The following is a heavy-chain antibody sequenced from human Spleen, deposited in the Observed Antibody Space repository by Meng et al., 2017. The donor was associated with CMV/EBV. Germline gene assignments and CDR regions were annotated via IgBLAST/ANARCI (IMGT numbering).Heavy chain of an antibody. CDR1: GFTFSTDS. CDR3: ARTSYGMDV. J-gene: IGHJ6*02. Sequence: GGSLRLSCAAPGFTFSTDSMNWVRQAPGKGLEWLSYISSSSSTIYYADSVRGRFTISRDNAKNSLYLQMNSLRAEDTAVYYCARTSYGMDVWGQGTTVTVSS. CDR2: ISSSSSTI. V-gene: IGHV3-48*04.